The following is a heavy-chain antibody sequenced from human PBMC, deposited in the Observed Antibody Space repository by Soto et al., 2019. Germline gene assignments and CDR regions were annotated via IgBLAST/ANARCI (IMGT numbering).Heavy chain of an antibody. CDR3: ARGADYYGSGSYHGWFDP. CDR1: VVSISSGGYY. D-gene: IGHD3-10*01. J-gene: IGHJ5*02. V-gene: IGHV4-31*03. CDR2: IYYSGST. Sequence: SETLSLTCTFSVVSISSGGYYCSWIRQHPWKGLEWIGYIYYSGSTYYNPSLKSRVTISVDTSKNQFSLKLSSVTAADTAVYYCARGADYYGSGSYHGWFDPLGQGTLVNVSS.